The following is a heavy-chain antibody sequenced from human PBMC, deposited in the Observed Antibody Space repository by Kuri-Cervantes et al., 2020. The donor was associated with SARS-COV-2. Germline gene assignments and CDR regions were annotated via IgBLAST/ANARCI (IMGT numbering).Heavy chain of an antibody. J-gene: IGHJ4*02. CDR3: AGLTFYSLVPQ. V-gene: IGHV1-18*01. Sequence: ASVKVSCKASGYTFTSYGISWVRQAPGQGLEWMGWISAYNGNTNYAQKFQGRVTITADESTSTAYMELSSLRSEDTAVYYCAGLTFYSLVPQWGQGTLVTVSS. D-gene: IGHD6-13*01. CDR2: ISAYNGNT. CDR1: GYTFTSYG.